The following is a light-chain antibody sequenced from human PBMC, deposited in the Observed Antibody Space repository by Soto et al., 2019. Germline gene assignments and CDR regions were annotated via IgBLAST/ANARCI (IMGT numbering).Light chain of an antibody. Sequence: QSALTQPASVSGSPGQSLTISCTGTSRDIGFYHYVSWYQQYPGNAPKLIIFEVSNRPSGVSDRFSASKSGNTASLTISGLLPEDGADYYCSSYTTRSTYVFGSGTKVTVL. V-gene: IGLV2-14*01. CDR3: SSYTTRSTYV. CDR1: SRDIGFYHY. J-gene: IGLJ1*01. CDR2: EVS.